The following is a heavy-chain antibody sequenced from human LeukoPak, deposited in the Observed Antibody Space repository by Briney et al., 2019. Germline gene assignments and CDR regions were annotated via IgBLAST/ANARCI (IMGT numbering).Heavy chain of an antibody. CDR3: ARDRDCSSTSCYNAFDI. V-gene: IGHV3-30*04. D-gene: IGHD2-2*02. CDR2: LSYDGSNK. J-gene: IGHJ3*02. CDR1: GFTFSSYA. Sequence: PGRYLSLTCAASGFTFSSYAMHWDRQAPGKGLEWVAVLSYDGSNKYYADPVKGRFTIYRDNFKNKLYLQMDSLRAEDTAVYYCARDRDCSSTSCYNAFDIWGQGTMVTVSS.